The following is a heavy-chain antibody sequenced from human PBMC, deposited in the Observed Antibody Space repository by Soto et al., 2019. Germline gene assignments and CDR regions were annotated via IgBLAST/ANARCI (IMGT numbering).Heavy chain of an antibody. CDR1: GFTFINYA. CDR2: ISGGGDAT. V-gene: IGHV3-23*01. J-gene: IGHJ2*01. D-gene: IGHD2-2*01. CDR3: ARKILGSTSRPNYWYFDL. Sequence: ESGGGLVQPGGSLRLSCAGSGFTFINYAMNWVRQAPGKGLEWVSSISGGGDATFFADSVRGRFTISRDNSKNTVTLQMNSLGVDDTAVYYWARKILGSTSRPNYWYFDLWGRGTLVTVSS.